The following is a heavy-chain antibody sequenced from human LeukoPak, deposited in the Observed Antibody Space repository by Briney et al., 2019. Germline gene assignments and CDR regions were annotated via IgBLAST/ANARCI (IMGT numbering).Heavy chain of an antibody. V-gene: IGHV1-18*04. J-gene: IGHJ5*02. CDR1: GYTFTSYG. D-gene: IGHD2-2*01. CDR3: ARVALIDIVVVPAALDNWFDP. Sequence: ASVKVSCKASGYTFTSYGISWVRQAPGQGLEWMGWISAYNGNTNYAQKLQGRVTMTTDTSTSTAYMELRSPRSDDTAVYYCARVALIDIVVVPAALDNWFDPWGQGTLVTVSS. CDR2: ISAYNGNT.